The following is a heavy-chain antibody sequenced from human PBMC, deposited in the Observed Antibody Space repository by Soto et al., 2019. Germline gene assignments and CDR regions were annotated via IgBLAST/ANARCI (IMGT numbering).Heavy chain of an antibody. CDR2: ISSSSSYI. Sequence: GGSLRLSCAASGFTFSSYSMNWVRQAPGKGLEWVSSISSSSSYIYYADSVKGRFTISRDNAKNSLYLQMNSLRAEDTAVYYCARWGERTGYDYYYYGMDVWGQGTTVTVSS. CDR1: GFTFSSYS. CDR3: ARWGERTGYDYYYYGMDV. D-gene: IGHD5-12*01. V-gene: IGHV3-21*01. J-gene: IGHJ6*02.